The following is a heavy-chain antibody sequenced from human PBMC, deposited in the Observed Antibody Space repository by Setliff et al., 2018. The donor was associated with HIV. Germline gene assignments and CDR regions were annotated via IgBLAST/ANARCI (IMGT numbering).Heavy chain of an antibody. CDR1: GFSFSDHY. Sequence: PGGSLRLSCAASGFSFSDHYMDWVRQAPGKGLEWVGRIRNKPNSYTSEYAASVKGRFTISRDDSKNSVYLQMNSLKADDTAVYYCTRGADYYDSSGYPEEGAFDIWGQGTMVTVSS. J-gene: IGHJ3*02. CDR2: IRNKPNSYTS. V-gene: IGHV3-72*01. CDR3: TRGADYYDSSGYPEEGAFDI. D-gene: IGHD3-22*01.